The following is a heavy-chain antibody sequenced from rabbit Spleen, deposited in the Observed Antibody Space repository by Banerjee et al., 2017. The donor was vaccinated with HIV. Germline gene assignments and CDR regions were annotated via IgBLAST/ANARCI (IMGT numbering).Heavy chain of an antibody. J-gene: IGHJ4*01. CDR2: ISAGSSDNT. D-gene: IGHD1-1*01. Sequence: QEQLEESGGDLVKPGASLTLTCTASGFSFSNNYVMCWVRQAPGKGLEWIACISAGSSDNTYYASWAKGRFTISKTSSTTVTLQMTSLTAADTAAYFCARDDGSGHYIDGYFNLWGPGTLVTVS. V-gene: IGHV1S45*01. CDR3: ARDDGSGHYIDGYFNL. CDR1: GFSFSNNYV.